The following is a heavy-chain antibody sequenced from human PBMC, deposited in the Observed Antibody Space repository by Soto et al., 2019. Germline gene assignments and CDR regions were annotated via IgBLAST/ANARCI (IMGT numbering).Heavy chain of an antibody. V-gene: IGHV3-21*01. CDR3: AGYFYGPGNS. Sequence: GGSLRLSCAASGFTFSSYSMNWVRQAPGKGLEWVSYISSSSSYIYYADSVKARFTISRDNAKNSLYLQMNSLRAEDTAVYYCAGYFYGPGNSWGQGTLVTVSS. CDR2: ISSSSSYI. J-gene: IGHJ4*02. CDR1: GFTFSSYS. D-gene: IGHD3-10*01.